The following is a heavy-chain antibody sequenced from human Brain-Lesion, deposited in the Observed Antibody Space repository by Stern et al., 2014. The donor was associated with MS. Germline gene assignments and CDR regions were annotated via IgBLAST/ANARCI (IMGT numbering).Heavy chain of an antibody. D-gene: IGHD5-18*01. Sequence: VQLVQSGPEVKKPGSSVQVSCKASGGTFGTYPITWLRQAPGQGLERMGRIIPIFGSPNYAQKFQGRVTITADRSTTTVYKKLSSLKSDDAAVYYCAKDGPALVTNWFDPWGRGTLVTVSS. CDR2: IIPIFGSP. J-gene: IGHJ5*02. CDR1: GGTFGTYP. V-gene: IGHV1-69*06. CDR3: AKDGPALVTNWFDP.